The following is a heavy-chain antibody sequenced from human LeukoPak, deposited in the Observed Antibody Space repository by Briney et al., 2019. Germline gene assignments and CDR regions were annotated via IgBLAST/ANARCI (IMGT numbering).Heavy chain of an antibody. CDR1: GGSICSHY. CDR2: IYYSGST. Sequence: PSETLSLTCTVSGGSICSHYWSWIRQPPGKGLEWIGYIYYSGSTKHNPSLKSRVTISVDTSNNQFSLKLSSVTAADTAVYYCARLYDSSTYTNWLDPWGQGTLVTVSS. V-gene: IGHV4-59*11. J-gene: IGHJ5*02. D-gene: IGHD3-22*01. CDR3: ARLYDSSTYTNWLDP.